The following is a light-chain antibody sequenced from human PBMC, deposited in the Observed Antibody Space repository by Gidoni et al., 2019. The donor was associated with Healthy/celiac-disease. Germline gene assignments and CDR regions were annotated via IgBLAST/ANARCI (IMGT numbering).Light chain of an antibody. CDR3: QQSYSTPPT. Sequence: QMAQSPTSLSASVGDRVTVTRRASPSMSSYLNWYQQKPGQAPKLLLYAASSLTSGLPSRFSGSGSVTDFTLTISSRQPEDFATYYCQQSYSTPPTFGQXTKVEIK. V-gene: IGKV1-39*01. J-gene: IGKJ1*01. CDR1: PSMSSY. CDR2: AAS.